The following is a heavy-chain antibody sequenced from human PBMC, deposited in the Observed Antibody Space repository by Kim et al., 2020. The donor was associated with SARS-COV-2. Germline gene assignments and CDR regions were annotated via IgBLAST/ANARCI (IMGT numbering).Heavy chain of an antibody. D-gene: IGHD2-8*02. CDR1: GYIFTNYG. CDR2: ISGGDT. Sequence: ASVKVSCKASGYIFTNYGVSWVRQAPGQGLEWMGWISGGDTKYAQRFQGRLTTTTDTSTSTVYMELGSLRSDDTAVYYCARDRWYMLSSPFGMDVWGQGTTVIVSS. V-gene: IGHV1-18*01. CDR3: ARDRWYMLSSPFGMDV. J-gene: IGHJ6*02.